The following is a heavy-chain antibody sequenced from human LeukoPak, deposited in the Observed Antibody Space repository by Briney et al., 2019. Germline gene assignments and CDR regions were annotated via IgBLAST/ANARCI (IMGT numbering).Heavy chain of an antibody. J-gene: IGHJ4*02. V-gene: IGHV1-69*01. CDR2: LIPIFGTA. CDR3: AKDSAAPITITMVRGRWYFDY. Sequence: VKVSCKASGGTFISYAISWVRPAPGQGLAWMGGLIPIFGTAHYAQKFQGRVTITADESTSTAYMELSSLRSEDTAVYYCAKDSAAPITITMVRGRWYFDYWGQGTLVTVSS. CDR1: GGTFISYA. D-gene: IGHD3-10*01.